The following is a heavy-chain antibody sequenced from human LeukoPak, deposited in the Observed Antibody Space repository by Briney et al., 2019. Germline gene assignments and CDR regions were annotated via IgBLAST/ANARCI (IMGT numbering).Heavy chain of an antibody. CDR2: INHSGST. D-gene: IGHD2-2*01. CDR3: ARGQLVPAAKKRDYYYGMDV. V-gene: IGHV4-34*01. J-gene: IGHJ6*04. Sequence: SETLSLTCAVYGGSFSGYYWSRIRQPPGKGLEWIGEINHSGSTNYNPSLKSRVTISVDTSKNQFSLKLSSVTAADTAVYYCARGQLVPAAKKRDYYYGMDVWGKGTTVTVSS. CDR1: GGSFSGYY.